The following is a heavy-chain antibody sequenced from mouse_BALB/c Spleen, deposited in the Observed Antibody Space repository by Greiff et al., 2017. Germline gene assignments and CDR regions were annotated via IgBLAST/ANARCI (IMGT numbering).Heavy chain of an antibody. J-gene: IGHJ4*01. CDR2: INPSNGRT. V-gene: IGHV1S81*02. CDR3: ARRTTVGSYYAMDY. Sequence: QVQLQQPGAELVKPGASVKLPCKASGYTFTSYWMHWVKQRPGQGLEWIGEINPSNGRTNYNEKFKSKATLTVDKSSSTAYMQLSSLTSEDSAVYYCARRTTVGSYYAMDYWGQGTSVTVSS. D-gene: IGHD1-1*01. CDR1: GYTFTSYW.